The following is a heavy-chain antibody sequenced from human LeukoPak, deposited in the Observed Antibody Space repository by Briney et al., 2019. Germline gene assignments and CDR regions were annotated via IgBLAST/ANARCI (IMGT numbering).Heavy chain of an antibody. CDR1: SYILNSCH. D-gene: IGHD1-26*01. Sequence: GGSVTLFCGAWSYILNSCHVMWPRQAPGKGLEWVSYISSSSTTIYYADSVKSRFTISRDNAKNSLYLQMNSLRAEDTAVSYCANGNYPDYWGQGTLVIVSS. V-gene: IGHV3-48*01. CDR3: ANGNYPDY. CDR2: ISSSSTTI. J-gene: IGHJ4*02.